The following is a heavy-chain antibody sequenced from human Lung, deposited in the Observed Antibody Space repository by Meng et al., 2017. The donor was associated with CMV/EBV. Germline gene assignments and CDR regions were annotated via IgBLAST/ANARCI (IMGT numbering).Heavy chain of an antibody. V-gene: IGHV3-21*05. CDR2: ISSSGTYI. CDR1: GFSFSIFA. D-gene: IGHD2-2*01. Sequence: GESLKISCAASGFSFSIFAMTWVRQAPGKGLEWLSYISSSGTYIYDADSVKGRITISRDNTKISLFLQMNSLRDEDTAVYYSPAPSCTTTFCFSIFDYWGQGTLVTVSS. CDR3: PAPSCTTTFCFSIFDY. J-gene: IGHJ4*02.